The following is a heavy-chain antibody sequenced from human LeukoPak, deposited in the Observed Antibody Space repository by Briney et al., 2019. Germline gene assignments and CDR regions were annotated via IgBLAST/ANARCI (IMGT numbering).Heavy chain of an antibody. CDR1: GFTFSGSA. CDR3: TRLALYGDYRHAFDI. D-gene: IGHD4-17*01. Sequence: GGSLRLSCAASGFTFSGSAMHWVRQASGKWLEWVGRIRSKANSYATAYAASVKGRFTISRDDSKNTAYLQMNGLKTEDTAVYYCTRLALYGDYRHAFDIWGQGTMVTVSS. CDR2: IRSKANSYAT. J-gene: IGHJ3*02. V-gene: IGHV3-73*01.